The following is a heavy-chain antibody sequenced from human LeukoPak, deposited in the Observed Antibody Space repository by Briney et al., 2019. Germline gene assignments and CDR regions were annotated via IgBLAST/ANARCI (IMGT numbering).Heavy chain of an antibody. V-gene: IGHV1-2*02. CDR1: GYIFTGYY. Sequence: GASVKVSCKASGYIFTGYYMHWVRQAPGQGLEWMGWINPNSGDTNYAQKFQGRVTMTRDTSISTAYMELSRLRSDDTAVYYCARDPGSGWEYYFDYWGQGTLVTVSS. CDR3: ARDPGSGWEYYFDY. D-gene: IGHD6-19*01. J-gene: IGHJ4*02. CDR2: INPNSGDT.